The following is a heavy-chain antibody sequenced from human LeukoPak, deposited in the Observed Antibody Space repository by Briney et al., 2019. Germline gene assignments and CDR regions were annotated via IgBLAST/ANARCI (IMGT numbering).Heavy chain of an antibody. Sequence: GGSLRLSCAASRFTFSSYGMHWVRQAPGKGLEWVAFIRYDGRNKYYADSVKGRFTISRDNSKKSLYLQMNRLRAEDTAVYYCARDGDTVLTRGYYYYMDVWGKGTTVTVSS. CDR3: ARDGDTVLTRGYYYYMDV. CDR1: RFTFSSYG. D-gene: IGHD4-23*01. J-gene: IGHJ6*03. V-gene: IGHV3-30*02. CDR2: IRYDGRNK.